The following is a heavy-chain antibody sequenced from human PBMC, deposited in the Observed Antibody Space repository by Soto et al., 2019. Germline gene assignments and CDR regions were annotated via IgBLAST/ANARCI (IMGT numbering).Heavy chain of an antibody. CDR1: GGSISRSSYY. CDR2: IYNSGGA. D-gene: IGHD6-25*01. J-gene: IGHJ5*02. V-gene: IGHV4-39*01. CDR3: ARKEAATMLYH. Sequence: PSETLSLTCTVSGGSISRSSYYWAWIRQPPGKGLEWIGTIYNSGGAYHNPSLKSRVTISVDMPKNQISLKLSSMIATDTVMYYCARKEAATMLYHWGQGILVTVSS.